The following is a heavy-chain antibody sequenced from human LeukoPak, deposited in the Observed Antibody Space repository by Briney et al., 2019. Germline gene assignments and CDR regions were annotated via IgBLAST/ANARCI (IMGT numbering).Heavy chain of an antibody. CDR3: AREWTTWGAFDI. Sequence: SETLSLTRTVSGGSISSRTYYWGWIRQPPGKGLEWVGSIYYTGSTFYNPSLKSRVTISVDTSKNQFSMKLSSVTAADAAVYFCAREWTTWGAFDIGGQGTMVTVSS. J-gene: IGHJ3*02. CDR2: IYYTGST. CDR1: GGSISSRTYY. D-gene: IGHD2/OR15-2a*01. V-gene: IGHV4-39*07.